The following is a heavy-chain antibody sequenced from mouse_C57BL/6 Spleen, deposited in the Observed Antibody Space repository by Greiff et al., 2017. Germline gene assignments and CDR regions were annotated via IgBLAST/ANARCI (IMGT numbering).Heavy chain of an antibody. V-gene: IGHV1-64*01. D-gene: IGHD3-2*02. CDR1: GYTFTSYW. J-gene: IGHJ3*01. CDR3: ATPDSSGYGFAY. CDR2: IHPNSGST. Sequence: QVQLQQPGAELVKPGASVKLSCTASGYTFTSYWMNWVKQRPGQALEWIGMIHPNSGSTTYNEKFKSKATLTVDKYSSTAYMQLSSLTSEDSVVYYCATPDSSGYGFAYWGQGTLVTVCA.